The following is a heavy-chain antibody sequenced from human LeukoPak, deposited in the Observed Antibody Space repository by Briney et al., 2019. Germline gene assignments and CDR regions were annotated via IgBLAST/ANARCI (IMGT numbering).Heavy chain of an antibody. V-gene: IGHV4-39*01. CDR2: IDHAGTT. CDR3: ARHSPAVGYYDSSGYYSWLDP. Sequence: PSETLSLTCVVSGGSIITNDYWWGWIRQPPGKGLEWIGTIDHAGTTFYNVSLKSRVTISVDTPNNQFSLRLNSVGAADTAVYYCARHSPAVGYYDSSGYYSWLDPWGQGTLVTVSS. D-gene: IGHD3-22*01. CDR1: GGSIITNDYW. J-gene: IGHJ5*02.